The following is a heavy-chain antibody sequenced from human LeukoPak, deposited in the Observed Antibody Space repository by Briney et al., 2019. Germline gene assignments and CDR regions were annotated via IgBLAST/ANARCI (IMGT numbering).Heavy chain of an antibody. CDR2: IIPIFGTA. V-gene: IGHV1-69*13. D-gene: IGHD3-16*02. J-gene: IGHJ4*02. CDR3: AIRNYDYVWGSYRPARSLFDY. Sequence: EASVKVSCKASGGTFRNYAISWVRQAPGQGLEWMGGIIPIFGTANYAQKFQGRVTITADESTSTAYMELSSLRSEDTAVYYCAIRNYDYVWGSYRPARSLFDYWGQGTLVTVSS. CDR1: GGTFRNYA.